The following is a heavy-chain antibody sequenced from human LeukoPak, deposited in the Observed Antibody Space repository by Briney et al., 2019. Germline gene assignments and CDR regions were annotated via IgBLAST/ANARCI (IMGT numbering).Heavy chain of an antibody. V-gene: IGHV3-15*01. Sequence: GGSLRLSCAASGFTFSNAWMSWVRQAPGKELEWVGRIKSKTDGGTTDYAAPVKGRFTISRDDSKNTLYLQMNSLKTEDTAVYYCTATTYYDFWSGYYSAYYYMDVWGKGTTVTVSS. J-gene: IGHJ6*03. D-gene: IGHD3-3*01. CDR1: GFTFSNAW. CDR2: IKSKTDGGTT. CDR3: TATTYYDFWSGYYSAYYYMDV.